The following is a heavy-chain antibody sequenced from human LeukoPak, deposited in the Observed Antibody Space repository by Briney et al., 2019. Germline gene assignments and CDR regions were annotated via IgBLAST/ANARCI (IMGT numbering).Heavy chain of an antibody. D-gene: IGHD2-15*01. CDR3: AKGLRSCSGGSCRTYYFDY. CDR2: ISGRDVST. J-gene: IGHJ4*02. V-gene: IGHV3-23*01. Sequence: GGSLRLSCAASGFTFNSYAMSWVRQAPGKGLEWVSVISGRDVSTYYADSVKGRFTISRDNSKNTLYLQMNSLRAEDTAVYYCAKGLRSCSGGSCRTYYFDYWGQGTLVTVSS. CDR1: GFTFNSYA.